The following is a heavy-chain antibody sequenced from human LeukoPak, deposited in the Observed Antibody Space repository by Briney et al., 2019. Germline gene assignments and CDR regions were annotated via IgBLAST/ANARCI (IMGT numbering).Heavy chain of an antibody. V-gene: IGHV3-23*01. D-gene: IGHD2-2*01. CDR2: ISGTGGNT. CDR1: GFTFSSYA. Sequence: PGGSLRLSCAASGFTFSSYAMSWVRQAPGKGLEWVSGISGTGGNTYYTDSVKGRFTISRDNSKNTVHLQMSSLRAEDTALYYCVKDRCDRTTCPEVWGQGTLVTVSS. CDR3: VKDRCDRTTCPEV. J-gene: IGHJ4*02.